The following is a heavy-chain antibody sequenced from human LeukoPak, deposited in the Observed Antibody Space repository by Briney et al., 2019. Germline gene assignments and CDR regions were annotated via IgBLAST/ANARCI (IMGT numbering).Heavy chain of an antibody. J-gene: IGHJ3*02. CDR1: GYTFTSYG. CDR3: AIPVGGPNAFDI. CDR2: ISAYNGNT. D-gene: IGHD3-16*01. Sequence: ASVKVSCKASGYTFTSYGISWVRQAPGQGLEWMGWISAYNGNTNYAQKLQGRVTITTDTSTSTAYMELRSLRSDDTAVYYCAIPVGGPNAFDIWGQGTMVTVSS. V-gene: IGHV1-18*01.